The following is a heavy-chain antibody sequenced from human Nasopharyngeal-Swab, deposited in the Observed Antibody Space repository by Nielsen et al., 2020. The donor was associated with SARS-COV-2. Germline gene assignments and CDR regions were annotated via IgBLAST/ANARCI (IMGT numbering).Heavy chain of an antibody. CDR1: GYTFTSYG. D-gene: IGHD2-15*01. CDR3: ARPNYCNGRGCYGATHNWFDP. CDR2: INTFNGDT. J-gene: IGHJ5*02. Sequence: SVKVSCKASGYTFTSYGISWVRQAPGQGLEWMGWINTFNGDTNYAQNFQGRVTVTTDTSTSTAYMELRSLRSDDTAVYYCARPNYCNGRGCYGATHNWFDPWGQGTLVTVSS. V-gene: IGHV1-18*04.